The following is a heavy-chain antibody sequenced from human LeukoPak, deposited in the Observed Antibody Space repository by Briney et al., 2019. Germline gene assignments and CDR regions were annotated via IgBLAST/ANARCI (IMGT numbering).Heavy chain of an antibody. Sequence: GGSLRLSCAASGFTFSSYWMCWVRQAPGKGLEWVANIKQDGSEKYYVDSVKGRFTISRDNAKNSLYLQMNSLRAEDTAVYYCARDLVYYGSGSGDPLDYWGQGTLVTVSS. D-gene: IGHD3-10*01. CDR2: IKQDGSEK. V-gene: IGHV3-7*01. J-gene: IGHJ4*02. CDR3: ARDLVYYGSGSGDPLDY. CDR1: GFTFSSYW.